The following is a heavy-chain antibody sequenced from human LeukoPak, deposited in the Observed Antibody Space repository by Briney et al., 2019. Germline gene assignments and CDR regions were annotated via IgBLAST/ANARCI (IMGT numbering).Heavy chain of an antibody. CDR1: GLTFSSYA. CDR2: ISGSGGST. J-gene: IGHJ4*02. CDR3: AKSFRRDGYTFDY. D-gene: IGHD5-24*01. V-gene: IGHV3-23*01. Sequence: GGSLRLSCAASGLTFSSYAMSWVRQAPGKGLEWVSAISGSGGSTYYADSVKGRFTISRDNSKNTLYLQMNSLRAEDTAVYYCAKSFRRDGYTFDYWGQGTLVTVSS.